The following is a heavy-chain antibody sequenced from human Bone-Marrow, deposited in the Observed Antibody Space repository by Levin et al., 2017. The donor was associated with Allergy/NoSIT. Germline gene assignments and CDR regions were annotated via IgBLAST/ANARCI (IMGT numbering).Heavy chain of an antibody. CDR1: GLSLSDYY. CDR3: ASRDRDSSGYYFAN. CDR2: ISDGGAYS. Sequence: GGSLRLSCEASGLSLSDYYIHWIRQAPGKRLEWVSYISDGGAYSNYADSVKGRFTISRDNSKNSVYLQMNTLGADDTAVYYCASRDRDSSGYYFANWGQGTLVIVSS. J-gene: IGHJ1*01. D-gene: IGHD3-22*01. V-gene: IGHV3-11*03.